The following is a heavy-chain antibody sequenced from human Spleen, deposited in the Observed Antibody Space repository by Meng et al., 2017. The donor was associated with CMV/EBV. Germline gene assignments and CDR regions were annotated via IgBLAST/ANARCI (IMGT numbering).Heavy chain of an antibody. V-gene: IGHV4-61*01. CDR3: ARDPSGYSYGVGY. D-gene: IGHD5-18*01. CDR1: GGSVSSGSYY. Sequence: SGGSVSSGSYYWSWIRQPPGKGLEWIGYIYYSGSTNYNPSLKSRVTISVDTSKNQFSLKLSSVTAADTAVYYCARDPSGYSYGVGYWGQGTLDTVSS. J-gene: IGHJ4*02. CDR2: IYYSGST.